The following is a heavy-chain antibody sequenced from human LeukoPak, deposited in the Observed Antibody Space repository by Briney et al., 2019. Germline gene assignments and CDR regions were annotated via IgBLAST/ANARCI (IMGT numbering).Heavy chain of an antibody. Sequence: PGGSLRLSCAASGFTFSSYSMNWVRRAPGKGLEWVSSISGSSSYIYHADSVKGRFTISRDNAKNSLYLQMNSLRAEDTAVYYCARAYNWNLDYWGQGTLVTVSS. CDR1: GFTFSSYS. J-gene: IGHJ4*02. CDR3: ARAYNWNLDY. CDR2: ISGSSSYI. D-gene: IGHD1-20*01. V-gene: IGHV3-21*01.